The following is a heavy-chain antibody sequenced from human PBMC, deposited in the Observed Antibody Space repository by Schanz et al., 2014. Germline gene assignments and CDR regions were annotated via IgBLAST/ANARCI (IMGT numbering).Heavy chain of an antibody. CDR2: VWSDGNTK. V-gene: IGHV3-33*01. Sequence: QAQLVESGGGVVRPGRSLRLSCATSGFTFSRFGMHWVRQAPGKGPEWVALVWSDGNTKYYVDSVKGRFTISRDNSMNTLNLQTDGLRVEDTAVYYCARDAVALVPEYFMDVWGKGTPVTVSS. CDR1: GFTFSRFG. D-gene: IGHD2-15*01. J-gene: IGHJ6*03. CDR3: ARDAVALVPEYFMDV.